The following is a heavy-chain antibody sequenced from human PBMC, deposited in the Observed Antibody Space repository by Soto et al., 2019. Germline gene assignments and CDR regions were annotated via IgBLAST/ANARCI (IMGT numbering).Heavy chain of an antibody. CDR1: GYSFSTYG. CDR3: ARGEYYGSARDGFDH. J-gene: IGHJ4*02. CDR2: LNTGDGNT. V-gene: IGHV1-18*04. Sequence: QVLLVQSGAEVKKPGASVKVSCKASGYSFSTYGVSWVRQAPGQGLEWMGWLNTGDGNTAYAQKLQGRITLTTDTSTTTAYMELRSLRSDDTAIYYCARGEYYGSARDGFDHWGQGTLVTVSS. D-gene: IGHD3-10*01.